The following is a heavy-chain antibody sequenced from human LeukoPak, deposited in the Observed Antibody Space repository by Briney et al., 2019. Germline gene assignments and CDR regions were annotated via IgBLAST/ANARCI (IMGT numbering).Heavy chain of an antibody. D-gene: IGHD2-2*02. V-gene: IGHV3-21*01. J-gene: IGHJ4*02. CDR1: GFTFSTYT. CDR3: AAAGSRTAAILVDY. Sequence: PGGSLRLSCAASGFTFSTYTMNWVRQAPGKGLEWVSSISSSSSYIYYADSVKGRFTISRDNAKNSLYLQMNSLRAEDTAVYYCAAAGSRTAAILVDYWGQGTLVTVSS. CDR2: ISSSSSYI.